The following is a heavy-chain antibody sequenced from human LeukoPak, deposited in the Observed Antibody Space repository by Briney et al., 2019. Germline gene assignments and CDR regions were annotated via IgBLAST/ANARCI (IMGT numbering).Heavy chain of an antibody. V-gene: IGHV3-7*01. Sequence: GGSLRLSCAASGFAFSSYWMSWVRQAPGKGLEWVANIRGDGSEIHYLGSVKGRFTISRDNAKNSLYLRMNSLRAEDTAVYYCARDQWWQLIAVAITSYFDCWGQGTLVTVSS. CDR1: GFAFSSYW. CDR2: IRGDGSEI. D-gene: IGHD6-19*01. J-gene: IGHJ4*02. CDR3: ARDQWWQLIAVAITSYFDC.